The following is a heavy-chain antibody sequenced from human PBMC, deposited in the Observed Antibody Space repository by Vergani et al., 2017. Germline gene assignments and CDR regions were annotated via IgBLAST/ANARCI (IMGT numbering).Heavy chain of an antibody. CDR1: GLVFSDYT. V-gene: IGHV3-23*04. D-gene: IGHD5-12*01. J-gene: IGHJ4*02. CDR3: AKDYNIMGALHY. CDR2: ISGSATGGVT. Sequence: EVQLVESGGDLAQPGGSLTLSCVAYGLVFSDYTMSWVRQAPGRGLEWVSIISGSATGGVTYVADSVKGRFTIFRDNSKNTLFLQLKTLRAEDTGVYYCAKDYNIMGALHYWGQGTLVAVSS.